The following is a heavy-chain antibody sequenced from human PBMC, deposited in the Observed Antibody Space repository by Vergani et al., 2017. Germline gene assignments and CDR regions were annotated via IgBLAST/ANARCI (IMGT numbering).Heavy chain of an antibody. CDR1: GGSISSYY. J-gene: IGHJ4*02. D-gene: IGHD5-18*01. Sequence: QVQLQESGPGLVKPSETLSLTCTVSGGSISSYYWSWIRQPPGKGLEWIGYIYYSWSTNYNPSLKSRVTISVDTSKNQFSLKLSSVTAADTAVYYCARARYSSTNFDYWGQGTLVTVSS. CDR2: IYYSWST. CDR3: ARARYSSTNFDY. V-gene: IGHV4-59*01.